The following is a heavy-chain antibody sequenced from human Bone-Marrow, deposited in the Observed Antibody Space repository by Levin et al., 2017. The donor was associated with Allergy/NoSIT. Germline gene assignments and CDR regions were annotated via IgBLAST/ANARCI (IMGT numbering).Heavy chain of an antibody. J-gene: IGHJ3*02. CDR1: GYTFATSW. CDR2: IYPGDSES. CDR3: AKVDAFSWAFDS. D-gene: IGHD2-2*01. Sequence: KAGGSLRLSCKGSGYTFATSWIGWVRQMPGKGLESMGIIYPGDSESRNSPAFHGQVTISADKSINTAYLQWSSLKASDTAMYYCAKVDAFSWAFDSWGQGTMVTVSS. V-gene: IGHV5-51*03.